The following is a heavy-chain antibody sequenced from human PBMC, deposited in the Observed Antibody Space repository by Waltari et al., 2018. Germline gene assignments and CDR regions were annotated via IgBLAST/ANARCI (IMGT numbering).Heavy chain of an antibody. CDR3: ARADSGYQYYYYYYGMDV. CDR1: GFVFRDYT. D-gene: IGHD6-25*01. V-gene: IGHV3-21*06. CDR2: ISRNSDYI. J-gene: IGHJ6*02. Sequence: EVLLVESGGGLVKPVGSLRLPCAASGFVFRDYTMKWVRQAPGKGLEWVSSISRNSDYIHSTDSVKGRFTISRDNAKNLVYLQMNGLRAEDTAVYYCARADSGYQYYYYYYGMDVWGQGTTVTVSS.